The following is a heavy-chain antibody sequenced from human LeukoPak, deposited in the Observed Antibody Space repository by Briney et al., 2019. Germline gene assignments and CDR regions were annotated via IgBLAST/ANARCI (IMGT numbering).Heavy chain of an antibody. CDR3: ARHASVSGNWPRPLDY. J-gene: IGHJ4*02. Sequence: SETLSLTCTVSGGSISSSSYYWGWVRQPPGKGLEWIANIYYSGSTYYGPSLRSRVTISVDTSKNQFSLKLTSVTAADTAVYYCARHASVSGNWPRPLDYWGQGSLVTVSS. CDR2: IYYSGST. CDR1: GGSISSSSYY. V-gene: IGHV4-39*01. D-gene: IGHD3-3*01.